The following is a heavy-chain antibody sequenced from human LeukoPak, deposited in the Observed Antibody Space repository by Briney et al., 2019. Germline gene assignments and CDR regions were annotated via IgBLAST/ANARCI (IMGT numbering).Heavy chain of an antibody. CDR1: GGIFSTYP. V-gene: IGHV1-69*13. Sequence: SVKVSCKASGGIFSTYPISWVRQAPGQGLEWMGGIIPIFGTANYAQTFQGRVTITADESTTTAHMELSSLRSEDTAVYYCARSSSTSIYYYAMDVWGQGATVTVSS. CDR2: IIPIFGTA. J-gene: IGHJ6*02. D-gene: IGHD2-2*01. CDR3: ARSSSTSIYYYAMDV.